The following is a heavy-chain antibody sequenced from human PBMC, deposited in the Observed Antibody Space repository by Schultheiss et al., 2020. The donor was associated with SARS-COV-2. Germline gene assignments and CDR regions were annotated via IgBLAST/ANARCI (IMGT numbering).Heavy chain of an antibody. V-gene: IGHV1-2*02. CDR3: ARAQHYYDNSGYYVRYYGMGS. D-gene: IGHD3-22*01. Sequence: ASVKVSCKASGYAFIGFYIHWLRQAPGQGLQWMGWINPSSGDTNEAQRFQGRVTMTTDTSTSTAYMVLRSQRSEDTAVYYCARAQHYYDNSGYYVRYYGMGSSGQGTTGTGSS. CDR2: INPSSGDT. CDR1: GYAFIGFY. J-gene: IGHJ6*02.